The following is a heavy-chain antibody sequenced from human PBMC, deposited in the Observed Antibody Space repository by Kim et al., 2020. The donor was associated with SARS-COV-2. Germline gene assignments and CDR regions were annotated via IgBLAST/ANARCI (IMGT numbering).Heavy chain of an antibody. J-gene: IGHJ6*02. Sequence: ASVKVSCKASGYTFTSYYMHWVRQAPGQRLEWMGIINPSGGSTSYAQKFQGRVTMTRDTSTSTVYMELSSLRSEDTAVYYCARDLTVTTQYYYYYYGMDVWGQGTTVTVSS. D-gene: IGHD4-17*01. V-gene: IGHV1-46*03. CDR2: INPSGGST. CDR3: ARDLTVTTQYYYYYYGMDV. CDR1: GYTFTSYY.